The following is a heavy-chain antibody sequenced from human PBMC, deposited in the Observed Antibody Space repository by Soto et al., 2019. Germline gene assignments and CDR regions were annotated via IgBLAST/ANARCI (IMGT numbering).Heavy chain of an antibody. V-gene: IGHV5-51*01. CDR3: VIAGRADNDSYYGLVD. Sequence: GVSLKISCLGCGYSFASYWIVWACQINGKGLEWMGIIYPGDSDTRYSPSFQGQVTISADKSISTAYLEWSSLKASDTAMYYCVIAGRADNDSYYGLVDCGQGITVPVS. CDR1: GYSFASYW. D-gene: IGHD1-1*01. J-gene: IGHJ6*01. CDR2: IYPGDSDT.